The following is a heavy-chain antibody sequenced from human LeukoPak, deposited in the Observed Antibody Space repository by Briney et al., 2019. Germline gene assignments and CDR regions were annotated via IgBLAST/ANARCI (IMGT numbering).Heavy chain of an antibody. Sequence: GGSLRLSCAASRFIFSSYTMNWVRQAPGKGLEWVSSISSGGTYIYYADSVKGRFTISRDNAKSSLYLQMNSLRAEDTAVYYCAKFSPYGGVAYWGQGTLVTVSS. CDR2: ISSGGTYI. CDR3: AKFSPYGGVAY. V-gene: IGHV3-21*01. CDR1: RFIFSSYT. D-gene: IGHD2-15*01. J-gene: IGHJ4*02.